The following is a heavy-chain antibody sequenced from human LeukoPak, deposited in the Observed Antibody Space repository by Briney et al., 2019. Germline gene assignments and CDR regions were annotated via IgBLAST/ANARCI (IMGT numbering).Heavy chain of an antibody. CDR2: IYYSGST. V-gene: IGHV4-59*12. Sequence: SETLSLTCTVSGGSISSYYWSWIRQPPGKGLEWIGYIYYSGSTNYNPSLKSRVTMSVDTSKNQFSLKLSSVTAADTAVYYCARDLGIAAAAPFDIWGQGTMVTVSS. CDR3: ARDLGIAAAAPFDI. CDR1: GGSISSYY. J-gene: IGHJ3*02. D-gene: IGHD6-13*01.